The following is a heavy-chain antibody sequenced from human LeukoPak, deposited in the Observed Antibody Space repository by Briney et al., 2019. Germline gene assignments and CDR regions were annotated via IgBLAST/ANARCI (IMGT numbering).Heavy chain of an antibody. V-gene: IGHV1-2*02. CDR3: ASGVRVQLWFRNSGPPIGY. Sequence: EASVKVSCKASGYTFTGYYMHWVRQAPGQGLEWMGWINPNSGGTNYAQKFQGRVTMTRDTSISTAYIELSRLRSDDTAVYYCASGVRVQLWFRNSGPPIGYWGQGTLVTVSS. CDR1: GYTFTGYY. CDR2: INPNSGGT. D-gene: IGHD5-18*01. J-gene: IGHJ4*02.